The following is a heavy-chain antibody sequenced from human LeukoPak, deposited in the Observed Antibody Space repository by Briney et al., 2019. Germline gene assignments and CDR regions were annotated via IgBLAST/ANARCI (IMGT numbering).Heavy chain of an antibody. J-gene: IGHJ4*02. CDR1: GFTFSSYS. V-gene: IGHV3-21*01. CDR2: ISSSSSYI. CDR3: ARRRDGYYFDY. D-gene: IGHD5-24*01. Sequence: PGGSLRLSCAASGFTFSSYSMNWVRQAPGKGLEWVSSISSSSSYIYYADSVKGRFTTSRDNATNSLYLQMNSLTAAAPPVTYCARRRDGYYFDYWGQGTLVTVSS.